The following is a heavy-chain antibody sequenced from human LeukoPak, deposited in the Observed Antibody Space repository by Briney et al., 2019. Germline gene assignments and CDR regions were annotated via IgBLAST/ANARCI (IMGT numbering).Heavy chain of an antibody. CDR3: AREGRDRRWELIDY. Sequence: GGSLRLSCAASGFTFSSYEMTWARQAPGKGLEWVSYISSSGSTIYYADSVKGRFTISRDNAKNSLYLQMNSLRVEDTAVYYCAREGRDRRWELIDYWGQGTLVTVSS. CDR1: GFTFSSYE. J-gene: IGHJ4*02. CDR2: ISSSGSTI. D-gene: IGHD1-26*01. V-gene: IGHV3-48*03.